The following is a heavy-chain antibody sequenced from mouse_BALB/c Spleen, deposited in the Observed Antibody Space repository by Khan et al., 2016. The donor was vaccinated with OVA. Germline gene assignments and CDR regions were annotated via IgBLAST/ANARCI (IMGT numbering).Heavy chain of an antibody. D-gene: IGHD2-1*01. J-gene: IGHJ2*01. Sequence: VQLQQSGTVLARPGASVKMSCKASGYTFTSYWMHWVKQRPGQGLEWIGAIYPGNSDINYNQKFKGKAKLTAGTSTSTAYMELNSLTNDDSAVYYCTRNGFGNYESWDYWGQGTTLTVSS. CDR2: IYPGNSDI. CDR3: TRNGFGNYESWDY. CDR1: GYTFTSYW. V-gene: IGHV1-5*01.